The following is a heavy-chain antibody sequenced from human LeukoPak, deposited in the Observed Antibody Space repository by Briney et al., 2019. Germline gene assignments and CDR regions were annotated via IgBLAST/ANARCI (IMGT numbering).Heavy chain of an antibody. V-gene: IGHV3-7*01. CDR3: ARDYGDEC. CDR2: IKQDGSEK. CDR1: GFTFRSYW. Sequence: GGSLRLSCAASGFTFRSYWMSWVRQAPGKGVEWVANIKQDGSEKYYVDSVKGRFTISRDNATTSLYLQMNSLRADDTAVYYCARDYGDECWGQETLVTVSS. J-gene: IGHJ4*02. D-gene: IGHD4-17*01.